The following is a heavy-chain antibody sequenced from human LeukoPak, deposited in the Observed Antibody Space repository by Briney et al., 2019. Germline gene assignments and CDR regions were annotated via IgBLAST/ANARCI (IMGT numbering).Heavy chain of an antibody. CDR2: IWYDGSNK. J-gene: IGHJ6*03. D-gene: IGHD5-24*01. CDR3: AKDLGEMDPYYYYMDV. V-gene: IGHV3-33*06. Sequence: GRSLRLSCAASGFTFSSYGMHWVRQAPGKGLEWVAVIWYDGSNKYYADSVKGRFTISRDNSKNTLYLQMNSLRAEDTAVYYCAKDLGEMDPYYYYMDVWGKGTTVTVSS. CDR1: GFTFSSYG.